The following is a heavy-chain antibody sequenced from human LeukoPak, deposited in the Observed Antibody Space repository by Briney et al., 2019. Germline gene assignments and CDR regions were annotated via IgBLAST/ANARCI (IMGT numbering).Heavy chain of an antibody. D-gene: IGHD6-19*01. V-gene: IGHV3-7*04. CDR2: INQAGTEK. Sequence: PGGSLRLSCAASGFTFGSYWMSWVRQAPGKGLEWVANINQAGTEKYYVDSVKGRFTISRDNAKNSLFLQMNSLRAEDTAVYFCARVRGGCYFDYWGQGTLVTVSS. J-gene: IGHJ4*02. CDR3: ARVRGGCYFDY. CDR1: GFTFGSYW.